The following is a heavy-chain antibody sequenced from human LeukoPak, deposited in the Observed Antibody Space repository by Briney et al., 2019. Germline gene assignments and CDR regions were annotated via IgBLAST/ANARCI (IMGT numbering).Heavy chain of an antibody. CDR1: GFTLTSSA. V-gene: IGHV1-58*02. J-gene: IGHJ4*02. CDR2: IVVGSGNT. Sequence: ASVKVSCKASGFTLTSSAMQWVRQARGQRLEWIGWIVVGSGNTNYAQKFQERVTITRDMSTSTAYMELSSLRSEDTAVYYCAAGHRHSYGSDYWGQGTLVTVSS. CDR3: AAGHRHSYGSDY. D-gene: IGHD5-18*01.